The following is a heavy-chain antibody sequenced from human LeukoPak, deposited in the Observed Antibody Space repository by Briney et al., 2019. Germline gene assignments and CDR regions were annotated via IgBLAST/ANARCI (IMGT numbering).Heavy chain of an antibody. CDR1: GFTFSSYW. D-gene: IGHD3-22*01. CDR2: IKQDGSEK. J-gene: IGHJ3*02. Sequence: GGSLRLSCAASGFTFSSYWMSWVRQAPGKGLEWVANIKQDGSEKYYADSVKGRFTISRDNSKNTLYLQMNSLRAEDTAVYYCAYDSSGYYYDIDAFDIWGQGTMVTVSS. V-gene: IGHV3-7*01. CDR3: AYDSSGYYYDIDAFDI.